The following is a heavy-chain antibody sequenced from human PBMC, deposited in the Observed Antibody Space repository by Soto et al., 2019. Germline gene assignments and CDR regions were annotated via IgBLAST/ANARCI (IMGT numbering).Heavy chain of an antibody. CDR3: ARVMVRGVSHPHLGP. V-gene: IGHV4-34*01. CDR2: INHSGST. CDR1: GGSFSGYY. J-gene: IGHJ5*02. Sequence: SETLSLTCAVYGGSFSGYYWSWIRQPPGKGLEWIGEINHSGSTNYNPSLKSRVTISVDTSKNQFSLKLSSVTAADTAVYYCARVMVRGVSHPHLGPWGQGTLVTVSS. D-gene: IGHD3-10*01.